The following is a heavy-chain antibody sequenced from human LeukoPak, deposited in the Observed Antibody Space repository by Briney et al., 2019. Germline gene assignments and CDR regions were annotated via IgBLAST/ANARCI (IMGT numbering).Heavy chain of an antibody. CDR2: IYSSGTT. CDR3: ARWGPPYCGGDCASNRDYYYYGMDV. CDR1: GASISSYY. Sequence: SQTLSLTWTVAGASISSYYWSWIRQPPGKGLEWIGSIYSSGTTNYNPSLKTRVTISLAKSKNQFSQKLSSVTTGDTGVYYCARWGPPYCGGDCASNRDYYYYGMDVCGQGATVTVSS. D-gene: IGHD2-21*02. V-gene: IGHV4-59*08. J-gene: IGHJ6*02.